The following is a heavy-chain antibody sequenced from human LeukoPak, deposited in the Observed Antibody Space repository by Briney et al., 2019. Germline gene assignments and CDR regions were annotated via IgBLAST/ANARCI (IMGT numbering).Heavy chain of an antibody. CDR2: IYYSGST. Sequence: PSETLSLTCTVSGGSISSHYWSWIRQPPGKGLEWIGYIYYSGSTNYNPSLKSRVTISVDTSKNQFSLKLSSVTAADTAVYYCAREVVVVPAAMAFDYWGQGTLVTVSS. CDR3: AREVVVVPAAMAFDY. V-gene: IGHV4-59*11. CDR1: GGSISSHY. D-gene: IGHD2-2*01. J-gene: IGHJ4*02.